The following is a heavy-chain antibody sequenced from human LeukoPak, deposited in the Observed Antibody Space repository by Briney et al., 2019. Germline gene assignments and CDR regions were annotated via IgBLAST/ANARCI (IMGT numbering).Heavy chain of an antibody. CDR2: IYYSGST. D-gene: IGHD3-3*01. Sequence: SETLSLTCTVSGGSISSYYWSWIRQPPGKGLEWIGYIYYSGSTNYNPSLKSRVTISVDTSKNQFSLKLSSVTAADTAAYYCARGGEYDFWSGYFSPSSYNWFDPWGQGTLVTVSS. V-gene: IGHV4-59*12. J-gene: IGHJ5*02. CDR1: GGSISSYY. CDR3: ARGGEYDFWSGYFSPSSYNWFDP.